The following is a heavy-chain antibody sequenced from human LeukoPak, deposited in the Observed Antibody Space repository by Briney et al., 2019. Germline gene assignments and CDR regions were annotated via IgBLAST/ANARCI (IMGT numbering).Heavy chain of an antibody. CDR1: GFTFSSYA. V-gene: IGHV3-23*01. J-gene: IGHJ4*01. D-gene: IGHD3-10*01. CDR3: AKNFGRGVMGGFDY. CDR2: ISGRGYNTDYADT. Sequence: GGSLRLSCAASGFTFSSYAMSWVRQAPGKGLEWVAAISGRGYNTDYADTHYADSVKGRFTISRDDSKNTLYLQMHTLSAEDTPLFNGAKNFGRGVMGGFDYWGKEPWSPSPQ.